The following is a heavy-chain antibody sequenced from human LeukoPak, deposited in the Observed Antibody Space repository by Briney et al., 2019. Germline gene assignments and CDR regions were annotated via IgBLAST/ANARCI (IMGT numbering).Heavy chain of an antibody. D-gene: IGHD1-1*01. CDR3: AGGLTAYKHVS. Sequence: TGGSLRLSCTASGFTFSDFYMNWIRQAPGKGLEWLSYISRGGNTIYYADSVKGRFAISRDKAKNSLYLQTNSQRAEDTGVYYLAGGLTAYKHVSWGERTLVTVSS. CDR1: GFTFSDFY. V-gene: IGHV3-11*04. J-gene: IGHJ5*02. CDR2: ISRGGNTI.